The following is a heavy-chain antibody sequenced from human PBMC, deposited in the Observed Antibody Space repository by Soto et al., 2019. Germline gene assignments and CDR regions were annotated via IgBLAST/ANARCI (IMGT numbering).Heavy chain of an antibody. D-gene: IGHD3-16*01. V-gene: IGHV4-31*06. J-gene: IGHJ4*02. Sequence: QVQLQESGPGLVKPSQTLSLTCTVSGGSISSRTSYWSWIRQHPGKGLEWIGYIYYGGDSFYNPPLKSRVTIAIDTSETHFSRKLNSVTAADPAVYFGGRGGGGGVDCWGQGTLVTVAS. CDR2: IYYGGDS. CDR3: GRGGGGGVDC. CDR1: GGSISSRTSY.